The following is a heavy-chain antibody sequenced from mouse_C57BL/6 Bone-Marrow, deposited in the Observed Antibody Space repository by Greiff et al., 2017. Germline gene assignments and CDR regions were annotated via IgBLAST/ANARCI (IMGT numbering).Heavy chain of an antibody. Sequence: VQLQQSGPELVKPGASVKLSCKASGYTFTSYDINLVKQRPGQGLEWIGWIYPRDGSTKYNEKFKGKSTLTVDTSSSTAYMELHSLTSEDSAVYFCARDYGSSDWYFDVWGTGTTVTVSS. V-gene: IGHV1-85*01. CDR3: ARDYGSSDWYFDV. J-gene: IGHJ1*03. CDR2: IYPRDGST. CDR1: GYTFTSYD. D-gene: IGHD1-1*01.